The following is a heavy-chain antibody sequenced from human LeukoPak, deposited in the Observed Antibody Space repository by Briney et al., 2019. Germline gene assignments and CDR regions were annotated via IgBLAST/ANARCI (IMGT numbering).Heavy chain of an antibody. J-gene: IGHJ3*02. V-gene: IGHV3-23*01. CDR3: ARVAVVTPGRRAFDI. CDR1: GFTFSSYA. CDR2: ISGRGVST. D-gene: IGHD4-23*01. Sequence: PGGSLRLSWAASGFTFSSYAMSWVRQAPGKGLEWVSAISGRGVSTYYADSVEGRFTISRENSKNTLYLQMNSMRAEDTAVYYCARVAVVTPGRRAFDIWGQGTMVTVSS.